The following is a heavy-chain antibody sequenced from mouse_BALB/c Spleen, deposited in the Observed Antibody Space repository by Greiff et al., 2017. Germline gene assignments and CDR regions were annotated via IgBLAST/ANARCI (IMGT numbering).Heavy chain of an antibody. D-gene: IGHD2-4*01. CDR1: GYAFSSYW. CDR2: IYPGDGDT. Sequence: VQLVESGAELVRPGSSVKISCKASGYAFSSYWMNWVKQRPGQGLEWIGQIYPGDGDTNYNGKFKGKATLTADKSSSTAYMQLSSLTSEDSAVYFCARGGYDYDGAWFAYWGQGTLVTVSA. CDR3: ARGGYDYDGAWFAY. V-gene: IGHV1-80*01. J-gene: IGHJ3*01.